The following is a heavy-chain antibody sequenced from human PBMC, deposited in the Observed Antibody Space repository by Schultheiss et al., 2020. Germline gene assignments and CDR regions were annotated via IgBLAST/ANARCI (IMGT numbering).Heavy chain of an antibody. CDR3: AKDQNPLLWFGELLFGAFDI. V-gene: IGHV3-23*01. D-gene: IGHD3-10*01. Sequence: GGSLRLSCAASGFTFSSYAMSWVRQAPGKGLEWVSAISGSGGSTYYADSVKGRFTISRDNSKNTLYLQMNSLRAEDTAVYYCAKDQNPLLWFGELLFGAFDIWGQGTMVTVS. CDR1: GFTFSSYA. J-gene: IGHJ3*02. CDR2: ISGSGGST.